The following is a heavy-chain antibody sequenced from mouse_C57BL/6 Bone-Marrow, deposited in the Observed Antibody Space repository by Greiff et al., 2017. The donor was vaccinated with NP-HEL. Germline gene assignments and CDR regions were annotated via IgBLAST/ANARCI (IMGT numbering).Heavy chain of an antibody. CDR2: IRNKANNHAT. J-gene: IGHJ2*01. D-gene: IGHD2-3*01. Sequence: EVQLQESGGGLVQPGGSMKLSCAASGFTFSDAWMDWVRQSPEKGLEWVAEIRNKANNHATYYAESVKGRFTISRDDSKSSVYLQMNSLRAEDTGIYYCTRYDGYYFDYWGQGTTLTVSS. CDR3: TRYDGYYFDY. V-gene: IGHV6-6*01. CDR1: GFTFSDAW.